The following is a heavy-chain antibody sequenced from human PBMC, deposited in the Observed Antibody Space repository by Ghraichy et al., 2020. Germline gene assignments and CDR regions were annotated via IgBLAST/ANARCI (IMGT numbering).Heavy chain of an antibody. D-gene: IGHD2-21*02. CDR1: GGSFSSPDYY. CDR3: ARRFCDGGACYNGYYFDF. V-gene: IGHV4-39*01. J-gene: IGHJ4*02. Sequence: SETLSLTCTVSGGSFSSPDYYWGWIRQPPGKGLEWIAHIYYSGTSYYNPALRSRVSISVDTSKKQFSLRLSSVTAADTATYYCARRFCDGGACYNGYYFDFWGQGTLVTVSS. CDR2: IYYSGTS.